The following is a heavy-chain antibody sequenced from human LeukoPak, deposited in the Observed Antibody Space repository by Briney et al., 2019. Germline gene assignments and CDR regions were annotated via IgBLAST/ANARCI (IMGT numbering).Heavy chain of an antibody. J-gene: IGHJ4*02. D-gene: IGHD3-16*01. V-gene: IGHV3-30*18. CDR3: AKDVREHRGFFWEDYGGFDS. CDR2: ISYDGTKK. CDR1: AFTFSNYG. Sequence: GGSLRLSCAASAFTFSNYGMNWVRQAPGKGLEWVAVISYDGTKKYYADSVKGRFTISRDNSKNTLYLQMNSLRAEDTAVYYCAKDVREHRGFFWEDYGGFDSGGQGPRVT.